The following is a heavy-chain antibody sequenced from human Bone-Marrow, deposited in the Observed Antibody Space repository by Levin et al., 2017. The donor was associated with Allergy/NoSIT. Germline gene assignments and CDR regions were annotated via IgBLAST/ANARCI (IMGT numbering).Heavy chain of an antibody. J-gene: IGHJ6*02. Sequence: PGGSLRLSCKASGYTFTSYAITWVRQAPGQGLEWMGWISAYNGNTNYAQKLQGRVTMTTDKSTSTAYMELRSLRSDDTAAYYCASGHPYYFDSRASYPNNNYYGLDVWGQGTTVTVSS. V-gene: IGHV1-18*01. CDR3: ASGHPYYFDSRASYPNNNYYGLDV. D-gene: IGHD3-22*01. CDR1: GYTFTSYA. CDR2: ISAYNGNT.